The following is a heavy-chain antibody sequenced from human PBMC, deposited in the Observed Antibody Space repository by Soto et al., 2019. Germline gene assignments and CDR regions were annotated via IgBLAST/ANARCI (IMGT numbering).Heavy chain of an antibody. CDR1: GGSISSYY. CDR2: INHSGST. J-gene: IGHJ4*02. CDR3: ARVSLMGWTFDY. V-gene: IGHV4-34*01. Sequence: SETLSLTCTVSGGSISSYYWSWIRQPPGKGLEWIGEINHSGSTNYNPSLKSRVTISVDTSKNQFSLKLSSVTAADTAVYYCARVSLMGWTFDYWGQGTLVTVSS. D-gene: IGHD6-19*01.